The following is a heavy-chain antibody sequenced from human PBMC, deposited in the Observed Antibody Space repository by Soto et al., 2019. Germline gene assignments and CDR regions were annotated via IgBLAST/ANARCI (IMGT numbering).Heavy chain of an antibody. CDR3: ARESEDLTSNFDY. Sequence: ASVKVSCKASGYTFTGYFMHWVRQAPGKGLEWVSSISSTTNYIYYADSMKGRFTVSRDNAKNSVYLEMNSLSAEDTALYYCARESEDLTSNFDYWGQGTLVTVSS. J-gene: IGHJ4*02. CDR2: ISSTTNYI. CDR1: GYTFTGYF. V-gene: IGHV3-21*01.